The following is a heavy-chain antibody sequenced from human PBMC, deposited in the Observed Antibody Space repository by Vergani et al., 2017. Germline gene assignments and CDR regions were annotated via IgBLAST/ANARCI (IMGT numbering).Heavy chain of an antibody. J-gene: IGHJ2*01. D-gene: IGHD6-13*01. Sequence: QVQLVESGGGLVKPGGSLRLSCAASGFTFSDYYMSWIRQAPGKGLEWVSYISSSGSTIYYADSVKGRFTISRDNAKNSLYLQMNSLRVEDTAVYYCARVGYSSSWYLPNWYFDLWGRGTLVTVSS. CDR3: ARVGYSSSWYLPNWYFDL. CDR2: ISSSGSTI. CDR1: GFTFSDYY. V-gene: IGHV3-11*01.